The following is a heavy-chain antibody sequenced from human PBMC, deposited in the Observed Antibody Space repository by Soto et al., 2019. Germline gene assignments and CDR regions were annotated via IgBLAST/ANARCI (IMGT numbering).Heavy chain of an antibody. CDR1: GGSFSGYY. D-gene: IGHD2-2*01. V-gene: IGHV4-34*01. Sequence: SETLSLTCAVYGGSFSGYYWSWIRQPPGKGLEWIGEINHSGSTNYNPSLKSRVTISVDTSKNQFSLKLSSVTAADTAVYYCARGPPLADQNIVVVPAASMDVWGQGTTVTVSS. J-gene: IGHJ6*02. CDR3: ARGPPLADQNIVVVPAASMDV. CDR2: INHSGST.